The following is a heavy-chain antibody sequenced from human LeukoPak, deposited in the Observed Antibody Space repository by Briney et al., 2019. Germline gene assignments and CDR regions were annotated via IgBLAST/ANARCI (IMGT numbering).Heavy chain of an antibody. D-gene: IGHD1-26*01. CDR2: ISWNSGSI. J-gene: IGHJ4*02. CDR3: AKGISGSSTNAVVDY. Sequence: GGSLRLSCAASGFTFDDYAMHWVRQAPGKGLEWVSGISWNSGSIGYADSVKGRFTISRDNAKNSLYLQMNSLRAEDTALYYCAKGISGSSTNAVVDYWGQGTLVTVSS. V-gene: IGHV3-9*01. CDR1: GFTFDDYA.